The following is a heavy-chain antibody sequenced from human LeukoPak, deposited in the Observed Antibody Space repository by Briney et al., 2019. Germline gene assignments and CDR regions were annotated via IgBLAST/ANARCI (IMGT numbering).Heavy chain of an antibody. V-gene: IGHV3-21*06. CDR2: ITSSSSYI. CDR3: AREFPYYYDTSGYYVDY. CDR1: GFTFSSYN. Sequence: GGSLRLSCAASGFTFSSYNMNWVRQAPGKGPEWVSSITSSSSYIYYADSVKGRFTISRDNAKNSLYLQMDSLRVEDTAVYSCAREFPYYYDTSGYYVDYWGQGTLVTVSS. D-gene: IGHD3-22*01. J-gene: IGHJ4*02.